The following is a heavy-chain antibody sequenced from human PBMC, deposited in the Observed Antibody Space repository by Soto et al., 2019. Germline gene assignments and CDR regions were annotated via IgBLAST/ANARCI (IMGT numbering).Heavy chain of an antibody. CDR2: IHPSDSDT. D-gene: IGHD3-3*01. Sequence: GESLKISCKGSGYNFACYWIAWVRQMPGKGLELMGIIHPSDSDTRYRPSFQGQVTISADKSISSAYLQWSSLRASDTAMYYCARGGVSTRTFDYWGQGTPVTVSS. V-gene: IGHV5-51*01. CDR3: ARGGVSTRTFDY. CDR1: GYNFACYW. J-gene: IGHJ4*02.